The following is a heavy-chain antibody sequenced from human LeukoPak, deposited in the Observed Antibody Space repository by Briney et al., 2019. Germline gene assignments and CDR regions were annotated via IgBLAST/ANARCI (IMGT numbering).Heavy chain of an antibody. CDR3: ATEGGSGSYYGDDAFDM. V-gene: IGHV3-15*01. CDR2: VKSKADDGTT. CDR1: GFSFTNTW. Sequence: GGSLRLSCEASGFSFTNTWMSWVRQDPGKGLEWVGHVKSKADDGTTDYAAPVQGRFTISRDDSKNTLSLQMNSLKTEDTAVYYCATEGGSGSYYGDDAFDMWGQGTMVTASS. D-gene: IGHD3-10*01. J-gene: IGHJ3*02.